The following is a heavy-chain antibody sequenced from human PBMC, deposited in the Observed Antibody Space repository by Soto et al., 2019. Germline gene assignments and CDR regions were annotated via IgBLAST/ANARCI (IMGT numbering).Heavy chain of an antibody. CDR1: GFTFSSHG. Sequence: QVQLVESGGGVVQPGRSLRLACAASGFTFSSHGMHWVRQAPGKGLEWVAVISYDGSDKFYGDSVKGRFSISRDNSKNTLDLQLNSLRAEDAAVYYCAKPEGSGLFYDGMDVWGQGTTVTVSS. D-gene: IGHD3-10*01. J-gene: IGHJ6*02. CDR2: ISYDGSDK. V-gene: IGHV3-30*18. CDR3: AKPEGSGLFYDGMDV.